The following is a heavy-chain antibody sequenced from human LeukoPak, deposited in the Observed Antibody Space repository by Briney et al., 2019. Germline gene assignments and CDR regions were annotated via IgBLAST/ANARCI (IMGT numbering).Heavy chain of an antibody. CDR3: GRDPNRST. Sequence: SETLSLTCTVSGGSISNSYWSWIRQPAGKGLEWIGRIYSSGSTNYNPSLKSRVTMSIDTSTNQFSLKLTSVTAADTGIYYCGRDPNRSTWGQGILVTVSS. D-gene: IGHD2/OR15-2a*01. V-gene: IGHV4-4*07. J-gene: IGHJ5*02. CDR1: GGSISNSY. CDR2: IYSSGST.